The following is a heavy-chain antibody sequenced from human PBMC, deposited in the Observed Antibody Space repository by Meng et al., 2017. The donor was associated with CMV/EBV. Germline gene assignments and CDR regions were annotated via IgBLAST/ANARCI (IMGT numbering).Heavy chain of an antibody. J-gene: IGHJ6*02. Sequence: GESLKISCAASGFTFSSYSMNWVRQAPGKGLEWVAFIRYDGSNKYYADSVKGRFTISRDNSKNTLYLQMNSLRAEDTAVYYCARDFKYAGDYYYGMDVWGQGTTVTVSS. CDR2: IRYDGSNK. V-gene: IGHV3-30*02. CDR3: ARDFKYAGDYYYGMDV. D-gene: IGHD2-8*01. CDR1: GFTFSSYS.